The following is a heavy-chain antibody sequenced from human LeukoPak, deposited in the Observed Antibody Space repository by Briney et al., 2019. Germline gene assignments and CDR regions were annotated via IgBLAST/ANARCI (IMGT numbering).Heavy chain of an antibody. CDR1: GYTFTGYG. CDR2: ISAYNGNT. Sequence: ASVKVSCKASGYTFTGYGISWVRQAPGQGLEWMGWISAYNGNTNYAQKLQGRVTMTTDTSTSTAYMELRSLRSDDTAVYYCARGDSSGYPENWFDPWGQGTLVTVSS. J-gene: IGHJ5*02. CDR3: ARGDSSGYPENWFDP. D-gene: IGHD3-22*01. V-gene: IGHV1-18*01.